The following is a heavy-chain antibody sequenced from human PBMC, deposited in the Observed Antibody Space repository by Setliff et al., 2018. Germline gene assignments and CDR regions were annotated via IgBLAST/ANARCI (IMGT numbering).Heavy chain of an antibody. D-gene: IGHD6-19*01. V-gene: IGHV4-61*02. CDR1: GGSISSGSHY. CDR2: IYTSGST. J-gene: IGHJ4*02. CDR3: ARDVRIAVLNLYYFEY. Sequence: SETLSLTCTVSGGSISSGSHYWSWIRQPAGKGLEWIGRIYTSGSTNYNPSLKSRVTISVDTSKNQFSLKLSSVTAADTAVYYCARDVRIAVLNLYYFEYWGQGTLVTVSS.